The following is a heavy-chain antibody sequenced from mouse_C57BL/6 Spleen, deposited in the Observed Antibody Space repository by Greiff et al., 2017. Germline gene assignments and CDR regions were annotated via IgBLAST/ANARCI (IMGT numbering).Heavy chain of an antibody. CDR1: GFSLTSYA. Sequence: VQLVESGPGLVAPSQSLSITCTVSGFSLTSYAISWVRQPPGKGLEWLGVIWTGGGTHYNSALTSRLSISKDNSKSKVFLQMNSIQTDDTARYYCARAYSNYNAMDYWGQGTSVTFSS. CDR2: IWTGGGT. CDR3: ARAYSNYNAMDY. D-gene: IGHD2-5*01. V-gene: IGHV2-9-1*01. J-gene: IGHJ4*01.